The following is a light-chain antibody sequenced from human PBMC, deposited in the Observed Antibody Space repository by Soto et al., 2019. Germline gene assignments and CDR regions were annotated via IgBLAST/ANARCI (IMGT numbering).Light chain of an antibody. Sequence: DIQLTQTPSTLSASVGDEVTITCRASQTISRWLAWYQQKPGRAPKLLIYDASTLESGVPSRFSGSGSATEFTLTISRLQPDDFATYFCHSRAFGQGTRLENK. V-gene: IGKV1-5*01. CDR2: DAS. CDR1: QTISRW. J-gene: IGKJ5*01. CDR3: HSRA.